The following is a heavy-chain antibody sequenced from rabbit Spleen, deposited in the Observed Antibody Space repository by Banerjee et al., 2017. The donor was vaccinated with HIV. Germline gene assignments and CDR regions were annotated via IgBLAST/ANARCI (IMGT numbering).Heavy chain of an antibody. Sequence: QSLEESGGGLVQPEGSLTLTCTASGFSFSNSYYMCWVRQAPGKGLEWIGCIDTGSGDTAYATWAKGRFTISKTSSTTVTLQMTSLTAADTATYFCARGEHFSVGFSAFAIYLDLWGPGTLVTVS. J-gene: IGHJ6*01. D-gene: IGHD6-1*01. CDR1: GFSFSNSYY. CDR2: IDTGSGDT. CDR3: ARGEHFSVGFSAFAIYLDL. V-gene: IGHV1S40*01.